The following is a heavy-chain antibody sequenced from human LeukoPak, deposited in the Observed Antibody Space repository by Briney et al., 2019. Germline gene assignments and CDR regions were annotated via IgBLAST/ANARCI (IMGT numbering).Heavy chain of an antibody. Sequence: SETLSLTCSVSGDSISTYYWSWIRQPPGKGLEWIGYIYYSGSTNYNPSLKNRVTISVDTSKKQFSLKLSSVTAADTAVYYCARSYGDYGEYYFDYWAREPWSPSPQ. D-gene: IGHD4-17*01. CDR1: GDSISTYY. CDR3: ARSYGDYGEYYFDY. CDR2: IYYSGST. V-gene: IGHV4-59*01. J-gene: IGHJ4*02.